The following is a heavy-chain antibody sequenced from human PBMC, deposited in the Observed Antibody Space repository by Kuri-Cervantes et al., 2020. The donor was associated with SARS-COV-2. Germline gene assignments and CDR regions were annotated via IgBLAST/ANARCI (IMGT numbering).Heavy chain of an antibody. D-gene: IGHD6-19*01. J-gene: IGHJ4*02. CDR2: IYSGGST. V-gene: IGHV3-53*01. CDR3: ARGAGISGWFD. Sequence: GESLKISCAASGFTVSSNYMNWVRQAPGKGLEWVSVIYSGGSTYYADSVKGRFTISRDNSKNTLYLQMNSLRAEDTAVYYCARGAGISGWFDWGQGTLVTVSS. CDR1: GFTVSSNY.